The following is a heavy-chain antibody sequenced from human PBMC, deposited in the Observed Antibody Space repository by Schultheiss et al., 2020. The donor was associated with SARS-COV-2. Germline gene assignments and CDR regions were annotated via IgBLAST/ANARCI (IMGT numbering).Heavy chain of an antibody. J-gene: IGHJ6*02. CDR3: ARGRGGSSAYGMDV. CDR2: IIPIFGTA. V-gene: IGHV1-69*05. CDR1: GGTFSSYA. Sequence: SVKVSCKASGGTFSSYAISWVRQAPGQGLEWMGGIIPIFGTANYAQKFQGRVTMTRNTSISTAYMELSSLRSEDTAVYYCARGRGGSSAYGMDVWGQGTTVTVS. D-gene: IGHD2-15*01.